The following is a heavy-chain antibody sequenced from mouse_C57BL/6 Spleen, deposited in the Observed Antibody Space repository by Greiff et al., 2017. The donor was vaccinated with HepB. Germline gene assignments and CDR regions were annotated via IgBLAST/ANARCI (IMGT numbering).Heavy chain of an antibody. CDR2: IRSKSNNYAT. CDR3: VRQYFDY. CDR1: GFRFNTYA. V-gene: IGHV10-1*01. Sequence: EAGGGLVQPKGSLKLSCAASGFRFNTYAMNWVRQAPGKGLEWVARIRSKSNNYATYYADSVKDRFTISRDDSESMLYLQMNNLKTEDTAMYYCVRQYFDYWGQGTTLTVSS. J-gene: IGHJ2*01.